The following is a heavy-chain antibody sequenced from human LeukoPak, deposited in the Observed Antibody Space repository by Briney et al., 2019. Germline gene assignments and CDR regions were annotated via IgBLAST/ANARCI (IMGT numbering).Heavy chain of an antibody. CDR2: INHSGST. J-gene: IGHJ4*02. V-gene: IGHV4-34*01. D-gene: IGHD3-16*02. CDR3: ARAGLRLGELSFVVDY. CDR1: GGSFSGYY. Sequence: KCSETLSLTCAVYGGSFSGYYWSWIRQPPGKGLEWIGEINHSGSTNYNPSLKSRVTISVDTSKNQFSLKLSSVTAADTAVYYCARAGLRLGELSFVVDYWGQGTLVTVSS.